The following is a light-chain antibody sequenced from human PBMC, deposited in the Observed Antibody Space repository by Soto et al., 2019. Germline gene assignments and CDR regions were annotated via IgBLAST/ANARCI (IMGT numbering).Light chain of an antibody. CDR3: QQYGTSPPS. J-gene: IGKJ2*01. V-gene: IGKV3-20*01. Sequence: IVLTQSPGTLSLSPGERATLSCRASQSVNSDYVAWYQQRPGQAPRLLIYAASSRAAGIPDRFIGSRSGTDFTLTIRRLEPEDFAVYHCQQYGTSPPSFGQGTKLEIK. CDR2: AAS. CDR1: QSVNSDY.